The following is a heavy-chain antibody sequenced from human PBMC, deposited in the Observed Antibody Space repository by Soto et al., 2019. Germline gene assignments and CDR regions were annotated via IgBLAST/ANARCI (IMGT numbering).Heavy chain of an antibody. D-gene: IGHD6-25*01. CDR1: GFTFSSYA. V-gene: IGHV3-23*01. J-gene: IGHJ4*02. CDR3: AKTRLGPGYYFDY. Sequence: GGSLRLSCAASGFTFSSYAMSWVRQAPGKGLEWVSAISGSGESTYSADSVKGRFTISRDNSKNTLYLQMNSLRAEDTAVYYCAKTRLGPGYYFDYWGQGTLVTVSS. CDR2: ISGSGEST.